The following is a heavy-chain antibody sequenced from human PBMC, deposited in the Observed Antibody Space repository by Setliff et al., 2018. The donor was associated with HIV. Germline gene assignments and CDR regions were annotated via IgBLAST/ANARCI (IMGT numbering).Heavy chain of an antibody. Sequence: SETLSLTCTVSGGSISSRSYYWSWIRQPAGKGLEWIGHVYTSGSTNYNTSLMSRVTISLDTSMNHFSLKLSSVTAADTAVYYCATCRHRPSNWFDPWGQGTVVTVSS. J-gene: IGHJ5*02. CDR2: VYTSGST. CDR1: GGSISSRSYY. V-gene: IGHV4-61*09. CDR3: ATCRHRPSNWFDP.